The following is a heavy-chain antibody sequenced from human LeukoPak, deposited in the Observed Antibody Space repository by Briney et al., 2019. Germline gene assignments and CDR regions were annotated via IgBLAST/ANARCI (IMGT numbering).Heavy chain of an antibody. CDR2: ISGSGGST. CDR1: GFTFISYA. CDR3: AKAGYYDILTGYFTDPFDY. J-gene: IGHJ4*02. D-gene: IGHD3-9*01. V-gene: IGHV3-23*01. Sequence: PGGSLRLSCAASGFTFISYAMSWVRQAPGKGLEWVSAISGSGGSTYYADSVKGRFTISRDNSKNTLYLQMNSLRAEDTAVYYCAKAGYYDILTGYFTDPFDYWGQGTLVTVSS.